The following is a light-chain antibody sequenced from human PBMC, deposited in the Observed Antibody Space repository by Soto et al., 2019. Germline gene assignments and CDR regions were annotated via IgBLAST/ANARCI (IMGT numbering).Light chain of an antibody. J-gene: IGLJ2*01. CDR1: SGSVSTSYY. CDR3: VLYMGSGISV. V-gene: IGLV8-61*01. CDR2: STN. Sequence: QTVVTQEPSVSVSPGGTVTLTCGLSSGSVSTSYYPSWYQQTPGQAPRTLIYSTNNRSSGVPDRFSGSILGNKAALTITGAQEDDESDYYCVLYMGSGISVFGGGTKVTVL.